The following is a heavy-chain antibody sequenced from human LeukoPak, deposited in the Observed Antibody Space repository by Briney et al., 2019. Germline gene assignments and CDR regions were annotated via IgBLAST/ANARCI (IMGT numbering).Heavy chain of an antibody. V-gene: IGHV4-30-4*08. CDR1: GGSISIGDYY. D-gene: IGHD3-22*01. J-gene: IGHJ3*02. CDR3: SRDHDSSGYYPGAFDI. Sequence: SQTPSLTCTVSGGSISIGDYYWSCIRHPPGKGLEWLGYIYYSGSTYYNPSLKSRVTISVDTSKNQFSLKLSSVTAADTAVYYCSRDHDSSGYYPGAFDIWGQGTMVTVSS. CDR2: IYYSGST.